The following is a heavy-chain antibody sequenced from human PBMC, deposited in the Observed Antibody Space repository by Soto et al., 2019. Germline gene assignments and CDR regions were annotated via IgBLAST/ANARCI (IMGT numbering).Heavy chain of an antibody. D-gene: IGHD6-19*01. CDR1: GGTFSSYA. Sequence: QVQLVQSGAEVKKPGSSVKVSCKASGGTFSSYAISWVRQAPGHGLEWMGGIITIFGTANYAHTFQGRDTITADASTSTAYMALSSLRSEDTAVYYCGLSRYSSGWCWVDPCGQGTLVIVA. J-gene: IGHJ5*02. CDR3: GLSRYSSGWCWVDP. CDR2: IITIFGTA. V-gene: IGHV1-69*01.